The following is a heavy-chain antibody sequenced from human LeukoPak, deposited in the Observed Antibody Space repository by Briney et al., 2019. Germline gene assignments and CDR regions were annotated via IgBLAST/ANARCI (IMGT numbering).Heavy chain of an antibody. J-gene: IGHJ3*02. CDR2: IIPILGIA. D-gene: IGHD2-15*01. CDR1: GGTFSSYA. Sequence: ASVKVSCKASGGTFSSYAISWVRQAPGQGLEWMGRIIPILGIANYAQKFQGRVTITADKSTSTAYMELSSLRSEDTAVYYCARVSDIVVVVARGMGAFDIWGQGTMVTVSS. CDR3: ARVSDIVVVVARGMGAFDI. V-gene: IGHV1-69*04.